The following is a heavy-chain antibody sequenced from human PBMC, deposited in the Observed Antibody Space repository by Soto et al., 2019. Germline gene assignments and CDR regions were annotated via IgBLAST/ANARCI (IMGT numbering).Heavy chain of an antibody. J-gene: IGHJ4*02. CDR3: VKDCEIAVAGYYFDY. V-gene: IGHV3-64D*06. Sequence: PGGSLRLSCSASGFTLSSYAMHWVRQAPGKGLEYVSAISSNGGSTYYADSVKGRFTISRDNSKNTLYLQMSSLRAEDTAVYYCVKDCEIAVAGYYFDYWGQGTLVTVSS. CDR1: GFTLSSYA. D-gene: IGHD6-19*01. CDR2: ISSNGGST.